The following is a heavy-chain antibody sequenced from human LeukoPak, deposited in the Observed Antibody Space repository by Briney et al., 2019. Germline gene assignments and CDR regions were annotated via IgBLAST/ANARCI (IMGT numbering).Heavy chain of an antibody. V-gene: IGHV3-23*01. CDR2: TTGSGITT. Sequence: GGALRLSCTASGFPFSDYAMSWVRQAPGKGLEWVSVTTGSGITTYYADSVKGRFTISRDNSKNTLSLQMDSLRGEDAGVYYCAKHSVGATVGWDAFDIWGQGTLVTVSS. D-gene: IGHD1-26*01. J-gene: IGHJ3*02. CDR3: AKHSVGATVGWDAFDI. CDR1: GFPFSDYA.